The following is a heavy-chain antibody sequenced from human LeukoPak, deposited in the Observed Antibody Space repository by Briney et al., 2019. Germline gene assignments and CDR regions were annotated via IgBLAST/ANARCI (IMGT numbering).Heavy chain of an antibody. CDR3: ARGGIVVVPAAILGLGY. D-gene: IGHD2-2*01. Sequence: SETLSLTCTVSGGSISSSSYYWGWIRQPPGKGLEWIGSIYYSGSTYYNPSLKSRVTISVDTSKNQFSLKLSSVTAADTAVYYCARGGIVVVPAAILGLGYWGQGTLVTVSS. CDR2: IYYSGST. CDR1: GGSISSSSYY. V-gene: IGHV4-39*01. J-gene: IGHJ4*02.